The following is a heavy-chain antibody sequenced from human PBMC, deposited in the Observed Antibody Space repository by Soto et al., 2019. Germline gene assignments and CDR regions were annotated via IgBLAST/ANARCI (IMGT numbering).Heavy chain of an antibody. CDR2: INEDSSYI. V-gene: IGHV3-21*02. J-gene: IGHJ6*03. D-gene: IGHD3-3*01. Sequence: EVQLAESGGGLVKPGGSLRLSCAASGFSFISYSMNWVRQAPGKGLEWVSSINEDSSYIYYAHSLRGRFTISRDNAKDSLYLQMNSLRAEDTAVYYCVRDFGWYFRSGYMDVWGDGATVTVSS. CDR1: GFSFISYS. CDR3: VRDFGWYFRSGYMDV.